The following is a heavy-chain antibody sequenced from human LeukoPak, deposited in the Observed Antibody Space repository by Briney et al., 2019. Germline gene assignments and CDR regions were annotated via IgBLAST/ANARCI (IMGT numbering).Heavy chain of an antibody. CDR2: IYYSGST. V-gene: IGHV4-39*07. Sequence: SETLTLTCTVSGGSISSSSYYWGWIRQPPGKGLEWIGSIYYSGSTYYNPSLKSRVTISVDTSKNQFSLKLSSVTAADTAVYYCARSIAAAGTGYYYYYYYMDVWGKGTTVTISS. D-gene: IGHD6-13*01. J-gene: IGHJ6*03. CDR3: ARSIAAAGTGYYYYYYYMDV. CDR1: GGSISSSSYY.